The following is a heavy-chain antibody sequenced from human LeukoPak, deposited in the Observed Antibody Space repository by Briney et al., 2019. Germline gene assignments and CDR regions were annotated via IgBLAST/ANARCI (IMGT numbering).Heavy chain of an antibody. CDR2: MNPNSGNT. CDR1: GYTFTSYD. Sequence: GASVKASCKASGYTFTSYDINWVRQATGQGLEWMGWMNPNSGNTGYAQKFQGRVTITRNTSISTAYMELSSLRSEDTAVYYCARGLGDIVVVVAASDAFDIWGQGTMVTVSS. V-gene: IGHV1-8*03. J-gene: IGHJ3*02. CDR3: ARGLGDIVVVVAASDAFDI. D-gene: IGHD2-15*01.